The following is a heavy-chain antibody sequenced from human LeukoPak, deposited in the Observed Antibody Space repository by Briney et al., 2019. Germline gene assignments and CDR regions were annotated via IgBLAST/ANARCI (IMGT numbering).Heavy chain of an antibody. J-gene: IGHJ4*02. CDR3: ARGELLPLDY. CDR2: ISPGGTTT. Sequence: GGSLRLSCAASGITFSIYSMSWVRQAPGKGLEWVSGISPGGTTTYYSASVKGRFSMSRDNSKNTLYLQMNSLRAEDTAVYYCARGELLPLDYWGQGTLVTVSS. V-gene: IGHV3-23*01. CDR1: GITFSIYS. D-gene: IGHD2-15*01.